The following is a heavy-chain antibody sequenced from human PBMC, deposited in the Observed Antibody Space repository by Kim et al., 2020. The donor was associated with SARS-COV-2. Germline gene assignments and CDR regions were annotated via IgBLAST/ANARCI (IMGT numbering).Heavy chain of an antibody. D-gene: IGHD1-1*01. J-gene: IGHJ4*02. CDR1: GDSISGYTYC. V-gene: IGHV4-61*02. Sequence: SETLSLTCTVSGDSISGYTYCWNWLRQPAGKGRDWIGSISATGSTNYNPTRKSRVTISVDTTKNQFSLKLTSVTAADTALYYCAREGRWSTSLDYWGQGTPVTAS. CDR2: ISATGST. CDR3: AREGRWSTSLDY.